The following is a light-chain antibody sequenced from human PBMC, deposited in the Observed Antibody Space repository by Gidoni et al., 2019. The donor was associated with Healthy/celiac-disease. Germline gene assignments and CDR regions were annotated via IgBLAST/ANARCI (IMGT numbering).Light chain of an antibody. CDR1: SGSIASNY. J-gene: IGLJ2*01. V-gene: IGLV6-57*04. CDR3: QSYDSSNPVV. Sequence: NFMLTQPHSVSESPGQTVAISCTRSSGSIASNYVQWYQQRPGSAPTTVIYEDNQSPSGVPDRFSGSIDSSSNSASLTISGLKTEDEADNYCQSYDSSNPVVFGGGTKLTVL. CDR2: EDN.